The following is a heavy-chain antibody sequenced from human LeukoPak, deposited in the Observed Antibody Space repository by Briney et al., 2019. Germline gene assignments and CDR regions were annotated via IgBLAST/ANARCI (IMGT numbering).Heavy chain of an antibody. V-gene: IGHV1-8*01. J-gene: IGHJ3*02. Sequence: ASVKVSCKACEYTFTTYDINWVRQAAGHGREWMGWMNPNSGNTGYAQKFQGRVTITRNTSISTAYMELSSLRSEDTAVYYCARAKVVPAVLDAFDIWGQGTMVTVSS. D-gene: IGHD2-2*01. CDR3: ARAKVVPAVLDAFDI. CDR2: MNPNSGNT. CDR1: EYTFTTYD.